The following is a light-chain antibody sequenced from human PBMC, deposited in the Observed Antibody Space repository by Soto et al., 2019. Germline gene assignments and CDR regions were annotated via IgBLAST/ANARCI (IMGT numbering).Light chain of an antibody. CDR3: AAWDGSLNVVL. CDR1: SSNIGTNT. Sequence: QSVLTQPPSASATPGQRVTISCSGSSSNIGTNTVNWYKQVPGTAPTLLIYTDHQRPAGVPDRFSGSKSGTSASLVISWLQSEDEADYYCAAWDGSLNVVLFGGGTKLTVL. J-gene: IGLJ2*01. CDR2: TDH. V-gene: IGLV1-44*01.